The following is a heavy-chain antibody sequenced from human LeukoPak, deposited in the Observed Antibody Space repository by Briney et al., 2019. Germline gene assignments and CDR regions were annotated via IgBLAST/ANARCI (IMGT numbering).Heavy chain of an antibody. V-gene: IGHV3-23*01. CDR3: AKAYSSGYYPNWFDP. D-gene: IGHD3-22*01. CDR1: GFTFSSDA. CDR2: ISGSGGST. Sequence: GGSLRLSCAASGFTFSSDAISWVRQAPGKGLEWVSAISGSGGSTYYADSVKGRFTISRDNSKNTLYLQMNSLRAEDTAVYYCAKAYSSGYYPNWFDPWGQGTLVTVSS. J-gene: IGHJ5*02.